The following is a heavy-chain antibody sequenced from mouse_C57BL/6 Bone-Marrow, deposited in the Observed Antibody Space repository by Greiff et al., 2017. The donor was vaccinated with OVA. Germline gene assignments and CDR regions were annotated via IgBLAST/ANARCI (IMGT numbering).Heavy chain of an antibody. CDR2: IHPSDSDT. J-gene: IGHJ3*01. V-gene: IGHV1-74*01. CDR1: GYTFTSYW. Sequence: QVQLKQPGAELVKPGASVKVSCKASGYTFTSYWMHWVKQRPGQGLEWIGRIHPSDSDTNYNQKFKGKATLTVDKSSSTAYMQLSSLTSEDSAVYYCAPLTTVVDPLFAYWGQGTLVTVSA. CDR3: APLTTVVDPLFAY. D-gene: IGHD1-1*01.